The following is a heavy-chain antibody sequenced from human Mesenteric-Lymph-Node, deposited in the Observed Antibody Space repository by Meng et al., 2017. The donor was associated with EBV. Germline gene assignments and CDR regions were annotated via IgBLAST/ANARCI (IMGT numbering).Heavy chain of an antibody. CDR2: IYHSSGTT. Sequence: VQLQESGPGLVKPPGTLSLTCSFPGDDIRSSSWWSWVRQPPGKGLEWLGEIYHSSGTTNYNPSLKSRVTISLDKSKNQFSLNLSSVTAADTAVYYCARLPPTTGYGTARSYWGQGTLVTVSS. D-gene: IGHD6-13*01. CDR1: GDDIRSSSW. V-gene: IGHV4-4*03. CDR3: ARLPPTTGYGTARSY. J-gene: IGHJ4*02.